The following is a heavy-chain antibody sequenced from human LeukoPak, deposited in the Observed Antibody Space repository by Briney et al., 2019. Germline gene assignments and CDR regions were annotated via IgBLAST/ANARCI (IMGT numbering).Heavy chain of an antibody. CDR1: GFTFRRYS. J-gene: IGHJ6*03. CDR3: ARDAQWLVPEGYFYYMDV. D-gene: IGHD6-19*01. Sequence: PGGSLRLSCAGSGFTFRRYSMNWFRQAPGKGLERVSSISSRSTNIFYADSVKGRFTISRDNAKNSLYLQMNSLGAEDTAVYYCARDAQWLVPEGYFYYMDVWGKGTTVTVSS. CDR2: ISSRSTNI. V-gene: IGHV3-21*03.